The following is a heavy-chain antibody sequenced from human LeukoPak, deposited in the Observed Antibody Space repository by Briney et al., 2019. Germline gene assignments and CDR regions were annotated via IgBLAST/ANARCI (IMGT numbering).Heavy chain of an antibody. CDR2: LNPNSGDT. V-gene: IGHV1-2*02. CDR1: GYTFTGYF. Sequence: ASVKASCKASGYTFTGYFLHWVRQAPGQGLEWMGWLNPNSGDTNYAQKFQGRVTMTRDTSISTAYMELSRLRSDDTAVYYCARDARYWYFDLWGRGTLVTVSS. J-gene: IGHJ2*01. CDR3: ARDARYWYFDL.